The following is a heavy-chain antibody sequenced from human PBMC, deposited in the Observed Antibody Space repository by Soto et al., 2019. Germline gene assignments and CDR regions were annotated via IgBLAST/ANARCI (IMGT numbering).Heavy chain of an antibody. V-gene: IGHV1-18*04. D-gene: IGHD3-22*01. Sequence: QVQLRQSGTEVKEPGASVKVSCKASGYTFTSFDISWVRQAHGQALEWVGWTTASNTHTNYAQKLQGRVTMTTDTSTATAYMELRSLRSDITAIYYCSRGGYSSGYHYWGQGTLVTVSS. CDR1: GYTFTSFD. CDR3: SRGGYSSGYHY. J-gene: IGHJ4*02. CDR2: TTASNTHT.